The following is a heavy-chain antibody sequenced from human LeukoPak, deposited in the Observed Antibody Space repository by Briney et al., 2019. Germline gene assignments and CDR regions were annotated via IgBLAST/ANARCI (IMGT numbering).Heavy chain of an antibody. CDR3: AREPDVDMSTFRGEAFDN. V-gene: IGHV1-18*01. J-gene: IGHJ3*02. Sequence: ASVKVSCKASGYTFTSYGISWVRQAPGQGLEWMGWISAYNGNTNYAQKFQGRITITADKSTSTAYMELSSLRSDDTAMYYCAREPDVDMSTFRGEAFDNWGQGTMVTVSS. CDR1: GYTFTSYG. CDR2: ISAYNGNT. D-gene: IGHD5-24*01.